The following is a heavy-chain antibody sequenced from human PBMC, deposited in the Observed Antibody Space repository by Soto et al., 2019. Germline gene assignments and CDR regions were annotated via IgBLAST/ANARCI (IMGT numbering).Heavy chain of an antibody. CDR1: GFTFTDYY. Sequence: PGGSLRLSFAASGFTFTDYYMSWLRQAPGQGLQWLLYISGSTDYLNYADSVKGRFTISRDNAKNLLYLQMTSLRADDTAVYYCARDLGLSSSNYFDFWGQGTLVTVSS. D-gene: IGHD3-10*01. CDR2: ISGSTDYL. V-gene: IGHV3-11*05. CDR3: ARDLGLSSSNYFDF. J-gene: IGHJ4*02.